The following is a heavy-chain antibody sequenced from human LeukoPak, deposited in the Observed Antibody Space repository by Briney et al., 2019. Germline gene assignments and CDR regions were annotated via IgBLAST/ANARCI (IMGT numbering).Heavy chain of an antibody. D-gene: IGHD2-2*01. Sequence: SETLSLTCADYGGSFSGYFWSWIRQPPGKGLEWFGEINHSGSTNYNPSLKSRVTISVDTSKNQFSLKLSSVTAADTAVYYCARGVVSYCSSTSCYWAYYYMDVWGKGTTVTVSS. CDR2: INHSGST. CDR3: ARGVVSYCSSTSCYWAYYYMDV. CDR1: GGSFSGYF. V-gene: IGHV4-34*01. J-gene: IGHJ6*03.